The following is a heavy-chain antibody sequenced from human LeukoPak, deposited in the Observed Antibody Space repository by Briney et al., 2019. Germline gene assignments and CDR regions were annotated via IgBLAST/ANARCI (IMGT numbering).Heavy chain of an antibody. Sequence: QPGRSLRLSCAASGFTFSSYGMHWVGQAPGKGLEWVAVISYDGSNKYYADSVKGRFTISRDNSKNTLYLQMNSLGAEDTAVSYCAKDAGSRVRIAAAGIFDYWGQGTLVTVSS. CDR1: GFTFSSYG. D-gene: IGHD6-13*01. CDR2: ISYDGSNK. V-gene: IGHV3-30*18. J-gene: IGHJ4*02. CDR3: AKDAGSRVRIAAAGIFDY.